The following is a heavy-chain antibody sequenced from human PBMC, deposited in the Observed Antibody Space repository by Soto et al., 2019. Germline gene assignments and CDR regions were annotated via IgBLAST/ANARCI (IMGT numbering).Heavy chain of an antibody. D-gene: IGHD3-22*01. J-gene: IGHJ4*02. Sequence: QVQLVESGGGVVQPGRSLRLSCAASGFTFSSYAMHWVRQAPGKGLEWVAVISYDGSNKYYADSVKGRFTISRDNSKNTMYLQMNSLRAEDTAVYYCAREDSSGYYYAAPGDFDYWCQGTLVTVSS. V-gene: IGHV3-30-3*01. CDR3: AREDSSGYYYAAPGDFDY. CDR1: GFTFSSYA. CDR2: ISYDGSNK.